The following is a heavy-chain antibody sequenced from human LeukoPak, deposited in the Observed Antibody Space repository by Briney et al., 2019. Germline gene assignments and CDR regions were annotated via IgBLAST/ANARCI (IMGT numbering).Heavy chain of an antibody. D-gene: IGHD6-25*01. CDR3: ASLYSSGWSPLGY. J-gene: IGHJ4*02. Sequence: GGSLRLSCAASGFTVSSNYMSWVRQAPGKGLEWVSVIYSGGSTYYADSVKGRFTISRDNSKNTLYLQMNSLRAEDTAVYYCASLYSSGWSPLGYWGQGSRSPSPQ. CDR1: GFTVSSNY. V-gene: IGHV3-53*01. CDR2: IYSGGST.